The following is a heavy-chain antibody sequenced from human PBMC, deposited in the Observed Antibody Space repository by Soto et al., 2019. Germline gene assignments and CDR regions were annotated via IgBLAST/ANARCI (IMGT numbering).Heavy chain of an antibody. CDR2: ISSSSSYI. Sequence: EVQLVESGGGLVKPGGSLRLSCAASGFTFSSYSMNWVRQAPGKGLEWVSSISSSSSYIYYADSVKGRFTISRDNAKNSLYLQMNSLRAEDTAVYYCARVTRGLRFLEWLSLPDAFDIWGQGTMVTVSS. V-gene: IGHV3-21*01. CDR1: GFTFSSYS. CDR3: ARVTRGLRFLEWLSLPDAFDI. J-gene: IGHJ3*02. D-gene: IGHD3-3*01.